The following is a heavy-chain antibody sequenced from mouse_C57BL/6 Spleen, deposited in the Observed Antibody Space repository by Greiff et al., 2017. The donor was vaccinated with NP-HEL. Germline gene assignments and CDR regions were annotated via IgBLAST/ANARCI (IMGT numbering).Heavy chain of an antibody. V-gene: IGHV1-69*01. Sequence: VQLQQPGAELVMPGASVKLSCKASGYTFTSYWMHWVKQRPGQGLEWIGEIDPSASYTNYNQKFKGKSTLTADKSSSTAYMQLSSLTSEDSAVYYCARGGYDYAMDYWGQGTSVTVSS. J-gene: IGHJ4*01. CDR3: ARGGYDYAMDY. CDR1: GYTFTSYW. D-gene: IGHD2-2*01. CDR2: IDPSASYT.